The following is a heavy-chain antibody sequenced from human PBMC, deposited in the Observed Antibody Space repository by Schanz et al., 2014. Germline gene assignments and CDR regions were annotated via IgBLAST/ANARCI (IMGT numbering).Heavy chain of an antibody. J-gene: IGHJ3*01. D-gene: IGHD2-21*01. V-gene: IGHV3-23*01. CDR3: APLDDCGGGCPINDAFDV. CDR2: ISGSGDDT. CDR1: GFTFRSYG. Sequence: LMESGGGVVRPGRSVRLSCVASGFTFRSYGMHWVRQAPGKGLEWVSVISGSGDDTYYADSVKGRFTISRDNSKNTLYLHMNSLRVEDTAVYYCAPLDDCGGGCPINDAFDVWGQGTMVTVSS.